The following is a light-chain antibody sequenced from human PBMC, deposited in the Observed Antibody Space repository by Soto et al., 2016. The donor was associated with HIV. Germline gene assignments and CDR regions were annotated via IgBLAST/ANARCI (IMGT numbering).Light chain of an antibody. J-gene: IGKJ2*01. CDR2: AAS. V-gene: IGKV1-NL1*01. Sequence: DIQMTQSPSPLSASVGDRVIITCRASRDISNSLAWYQQKPGKVPNLLVYAASRLDDGVPSRFSGSGSGTQFTLTISSLQPDDFAIYYCQQYFSSPYTFGQGTELDIK. CDR1: RDISNS. CDR3: QQYFSSPYT.